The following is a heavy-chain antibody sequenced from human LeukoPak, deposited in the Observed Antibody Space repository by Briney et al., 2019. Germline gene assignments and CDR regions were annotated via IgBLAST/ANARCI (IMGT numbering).Heavy chain of an antibody. V-gene: IGHV3-23*01. D-gene: IGHD4-17*01. CDR3: TKDPNGDYVGAFDP. J-gene: IGHJ5*02. Sequence: GGSLRLSCAASGFSFSSFAMTWVRQAPGKGLEWVSSINGGHYPTYNTDSVKGRFTISRDNSRNTLYLQMNSLRADDTAVYYCTKDPNGDYVGAFDPWGQGTLVTVSS. CDR2: INGGHYPT. CDR1: GFSFSSFA.